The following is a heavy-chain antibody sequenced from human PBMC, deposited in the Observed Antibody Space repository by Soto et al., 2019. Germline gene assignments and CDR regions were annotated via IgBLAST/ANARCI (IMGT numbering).Heavy chain of an antibody. CDR2: ISAYNGNT. V-gene: IGHV1-18*01. Sequence: ASVKVSCKASGYTFTSYGISWVRQAPGQGLEWMGWISAYNGNTNYAQKLQGRVTMTTDTSTSTAYMELRSLRSDDTAVYYCARIPSDHYGDYYLYFDYWGQGTLVTVSS. CDR3: ARIPSDHYGDYYLYFDY. J-gene: IGHJ4*02. CDR1: GYTFTSYG. D-gene: IGHD4-17*01.